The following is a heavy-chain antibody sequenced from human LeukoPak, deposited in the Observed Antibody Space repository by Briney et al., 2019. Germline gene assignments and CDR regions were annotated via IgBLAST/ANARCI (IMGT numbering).Heavy chain of an antibody. CDR2: INPAGTET. J-gene: IGHJ4*02. V-gene: IGHV3-7*01. CDR3: ARFGYVAAVDL. Sequence: GGSLRLSCAASGFSFSAYWMTWVRQAPGTGLEWVANINPAGTETYYVDPVKGRFTISRDNAKNLLSLQMNSLRAEDTAVYYCARFGYVAAVDLWGQGTLVTVSS. D-gene: IGHD2-15*01. CDR1: GFSFSAYW.